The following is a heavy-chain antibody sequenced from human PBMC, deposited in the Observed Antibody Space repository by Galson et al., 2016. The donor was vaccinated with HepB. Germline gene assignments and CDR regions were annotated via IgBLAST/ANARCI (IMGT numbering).Heavy chain of an antibody. V-gene: IGHV7-4-1*02. D-gene: IGHD5-18*01. CDR3: ANEAGYSDAYSYFHS. CDR1: GHTFTSYA. CDR2: INTNTGNP. J-gene: IGHJ4*02. Sequence: SVKVSCKASGHTFTSYAMNWVRQAPGQGLEWMGWINTNTGNPTYAQGFTGRFVFSLDTSGSTAYLQISSLKAEDTAVYYCANEAGYSDAYSYFHSWGQGTLVIVPS.